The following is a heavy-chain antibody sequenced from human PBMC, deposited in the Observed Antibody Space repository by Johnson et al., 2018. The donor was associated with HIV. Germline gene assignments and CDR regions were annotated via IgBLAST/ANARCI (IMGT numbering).Heavy chain of an antibody. Sequence: VQLVESGGGVVQPGRSLRLSCAASGFTFDDYAMHWVRQAPGKGLEWVSGISWNSGSIGYAASVKGRFTISRDNSKNTLYLQMNSLKTEDTAVYYCTTDRYAFDIWGQGTLVTVSS. V-gene: IGHV3-9*01. CDR1: GFTFDDYA. CDR2: ISWNSGSI. J-gene: IGHJ3*02. D-gene: IGHD1-1*01. CDR3: TTDRYAFDI.